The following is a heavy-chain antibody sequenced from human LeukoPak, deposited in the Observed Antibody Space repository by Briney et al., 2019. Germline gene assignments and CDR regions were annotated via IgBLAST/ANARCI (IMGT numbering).Heavy chain of an antibody. D-gene: IGHD2-2*01. CDR1: GGSFSGYY. CDR2: INHSGST. V-gene: IGHV4-34*01. CDR3: ARGYYCSSTSCSRDWYFDL. Sequence: SETLSLTCAVYGGSFSGYYWSWIRQPPGKGLEWIGVINHSGSTNYNPSLKSRVTISVDTSKNQFSLKLSSVTAADTAVYYCARGYYCSSTSCSRDWYFDLWGRGTLVTVSS. J-gene: IGHJ2*01.